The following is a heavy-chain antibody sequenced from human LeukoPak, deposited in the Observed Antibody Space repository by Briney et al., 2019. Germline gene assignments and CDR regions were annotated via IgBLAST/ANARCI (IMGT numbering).Heavy chain of an antibody. V-gene: IGHV1-69*13. CDR1: GGTFTNSA. J-gene: IGHJ4*02. CDR2: INPIFRTA. D-gene: IGHD2-8*01. Sequence: ASVKVSCKASGGTFTNSAISWVRQAPGQGLEWMGGINPIFRTANYAQQFQDRVTIIADESTSTAYMELSLLKFEDTAVYYCASHIVLMVYAIARWGQGTLVTVSS. CDR3: ASHIVLMVYAIAR.